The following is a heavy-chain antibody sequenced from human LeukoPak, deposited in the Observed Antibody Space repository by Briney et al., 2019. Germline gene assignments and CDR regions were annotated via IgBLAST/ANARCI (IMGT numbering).Heavy chain of an antibody. CDR2: ISSSAYYT. V-gene: IGHV3-21*01. D-gene: IGHD6-19*01. CDR1: GFNFSSYS. CDR3: AKVLAVAGPLFDY. J-gene: IGHJ4*02. Sequence: GGSLRLSCAASGFNFSSYSMNWVRQAPGKGLEWVSSISSSAYYTYYADSVKGRFTISRDNTKNSLYLLMNSLRAEDTAVYYCAKVLAVAGPLFDYWGQGTLVTVSS.